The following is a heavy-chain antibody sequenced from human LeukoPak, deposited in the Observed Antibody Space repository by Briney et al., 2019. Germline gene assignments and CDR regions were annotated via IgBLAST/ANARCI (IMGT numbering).Heavy chain of an antibody. J-gene: IGHJ4*02. D-gene: IGHD3-10*01. Sequence: SETLSLTCTVSGGSISSYYWSWIRQPAGKGLEWIGRIYTSGSTNYNPSLKSRVTMSVDTSKNQFSLKLSSVTAADTAVYYCARERVVRGVIVLFDYWGQGTLVTVSS. CDR3: ARERVVRGVIVLFDY. V-gene: IGHV4-4*07. CDR2: IYTSGST. CDR1: GGSISSYY.